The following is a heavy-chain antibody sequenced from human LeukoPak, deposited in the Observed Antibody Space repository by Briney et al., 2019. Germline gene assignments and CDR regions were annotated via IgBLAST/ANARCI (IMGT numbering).Heavy chain of an antibody. D-gene: IGHD1-7*01. CDR1: GFTFSSYS. J-gene: IGHJ4*02. CDR2: ISSSTI. V-gene: IGHV3-48*01. CDR3: ARDLELELPDY. Sequence: GGSLRLSCAASGFTFSSYSMNWVRQAPGKGLEWVSYISSSTIYYADSVKGRFTISRDNAKNSLYLQMNSLRAEDTAVYYCARDLELELPDYWGQGTLVTVSS.